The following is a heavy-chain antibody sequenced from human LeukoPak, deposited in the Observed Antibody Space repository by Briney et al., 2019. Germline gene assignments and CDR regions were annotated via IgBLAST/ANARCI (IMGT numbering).Heavy chain of an antibody. CDR1: GFTFSSYA. CDR3: ARDAGITGTTDLDY. CDR2: IKQDGSEK. J-gene: IGHJ4*02. D-gene: IGHD1-7*01. Sequence: GGSLGLSCAASGFTFSSYAMSWVRQAPGKGLEWVANIKQDGSEKYYVDSVKGRFTISRDNAKNSLYLQMNTLRPEDTAVYYCARDAGITGTTDLDYWGQGTLVTVSS. V-gene: IGHV3-7*01.